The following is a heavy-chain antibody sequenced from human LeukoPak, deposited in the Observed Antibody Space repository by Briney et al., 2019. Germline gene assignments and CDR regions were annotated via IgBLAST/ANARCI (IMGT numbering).Heavy chain of an antibody. J-gene: IGHJ5*02. CDR1: GYAFTGYY. CDR2: INPNSGGT. Sequence: ASVKVSCKASGYAFTGYYMHWVRQAPGQGLEWMGRINPNSGGTNYAQKFQGRVTMTRDTSISTAYMELSRLRSDDTAVYYCAREYCSGGICYYPNPYNWFDPWGQGTLVTVSS. CDR3: AREYCSGGICYYPNPYNWFDP. D-gene: IGHD2-15*01. V-gene: IGHV1-2*06.